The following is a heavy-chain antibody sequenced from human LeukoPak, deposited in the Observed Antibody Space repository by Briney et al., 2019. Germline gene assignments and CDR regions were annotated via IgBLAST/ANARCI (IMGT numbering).Heavy chain of an antibody. V-gene: IGHV1-18*01. CDR2: ISGYNGNK. CDR1: GYTFTSQG. CDR3: ARDCHTXXXLFDY. Sequence: ASVKVSCKASGYTFTSQGISWVRQAPGQGLEWMGWISGYNGNKKYAQKFQDRVTMTTDTSTSTAYMELRSLRSDDTAVYYCARDCHTXXXLFDYWGQGTLVTVSS. J-gene: IGHJ4*02.